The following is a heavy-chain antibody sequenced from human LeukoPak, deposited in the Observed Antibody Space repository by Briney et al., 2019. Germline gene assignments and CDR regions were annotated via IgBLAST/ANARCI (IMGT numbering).Heavy chain of an antibody. D-gene: IGHD5-18*01. CDR2: ISGSGETT. Sequence: GGSLRLSCAASGFTFSSYAMSWVRQAPGKGLEWVSGISGSGETTYYADSVKGRFTISRDNSKNTLYLQMNSLRAEDTAVYYCAKYISGLMYYSDYWGQGSLVTVSS. CDR1: GFTFSSYA. J-gene: IGHJ4*02. V-gene: IGHV3-23*01. CDR3: AKYISGLMYYSDY.